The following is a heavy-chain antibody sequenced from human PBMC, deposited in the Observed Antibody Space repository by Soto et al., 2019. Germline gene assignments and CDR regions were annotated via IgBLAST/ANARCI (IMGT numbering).Heavy chain of an antibody. Sequence: ASVKVSCKASGGTFSSYAISWVRQAPGQGLEWMGGIIPIFGTANYAQKFQGRVTITADESTSTAYMKLSSLRSEDTAKNYCARGVEYYDSSGYFDYWGQGTLVTGSS. D-gene: IGHD3-22*01. V-gene: IGHV1-69*13. CDR2: IIPIFGTA. J-gene: IGHJ4*02. CDR3: ARGVEYYDSSGYFDY. CDR1: GGTFSSYA.